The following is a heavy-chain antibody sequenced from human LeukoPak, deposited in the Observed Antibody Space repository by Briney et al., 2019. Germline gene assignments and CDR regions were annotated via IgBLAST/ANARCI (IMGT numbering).Heavy chain of an antibody. CDR3: ARASGSGSLPGYFDL. CDR2: MSYDGNKK. Sequence: GGSLRLSRAASGFTFTNYPIHWVRQAPGKGLKWVSVMSYDGNKKYYADSLKGRFTISRDSSKNTLYLQINNLRTDDTAVYYCARASGSGSLPGYFDLWGRGTLVTVSS. V-gene: IGHV3-30*04. D-gene: IGHD3-10*01. CDR1: GFTFTNYP. J-gene: IGHJ2*01.